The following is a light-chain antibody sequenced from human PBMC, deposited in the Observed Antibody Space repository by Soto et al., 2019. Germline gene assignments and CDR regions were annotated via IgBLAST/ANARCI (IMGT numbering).Light chain of an antibody. Sequence: QPVLTQPPSASGTPGQRVTISCSGSSSNIGSYTVRWYQQLPGTAPKLLIYSNNQRPSGVPDRFSGSKSGTSASLAISGLQSEDEADYYCAAWDDSLNGWVFGGGTKLTVL. CDR2: SNN. J-gene: IGLJ3*02. CDR3: AAWDDSLNGWV. CDR1: SSNIGSYT. V-gene: IGLV1-44*01.